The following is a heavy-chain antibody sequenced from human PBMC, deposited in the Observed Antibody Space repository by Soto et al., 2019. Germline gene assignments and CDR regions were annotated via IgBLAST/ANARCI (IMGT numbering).Heavy chain of an antibody. CDR3: ARVRRYYDSSGYYFDY. V-gene: IGHV3-53*01. CDR1: GFTVSSNY. CDR2: IYSGGST. Sequence: GGSLRLSCAASGFTVSSNYMSWVRQAPGKGLEWVSVIYSGGSTYYADSVKGRFTISRDNSKNTLYLQMNSLRAEDTAVYYCARVRRYYDSSGYYFDYWGQGTLVTVSS. D-gene: IGHD3-22*01. J-gene: IGHJ4*02.